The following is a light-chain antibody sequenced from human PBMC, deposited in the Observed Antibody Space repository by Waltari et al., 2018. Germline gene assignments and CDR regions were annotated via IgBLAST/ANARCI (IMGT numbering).Light chain of an antibody. CDR2: GAP. CDR3: QQYNKWPPWT. J-gene: IGKJ1*01. CDR1: QSVSSN. V-gene: IGKV3-15*01. Sequence: EIVMTQSPATLSVSPGERTTLSCRASQSVSSNLAWYQQKPGQAPRLLIYGAPNRATGIPARFSGSGTGTEFTLTISSMQSEDIAVYYCQQYNKWPPWTFGQGTKVEIK.